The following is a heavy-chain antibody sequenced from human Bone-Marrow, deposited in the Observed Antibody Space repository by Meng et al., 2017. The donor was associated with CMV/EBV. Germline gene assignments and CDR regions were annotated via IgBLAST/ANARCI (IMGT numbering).Heavy chain of an antibody. CDR2: INYSGST. V-gene: IGHV4-61*01. CDR3: ARGPLLDFWSGYYNEGYYYYGMDV. D-gene: IGHD3-3*01. Sequence: GSLRLSCTVSGGSVSSGSYYWSWIRQPPGKGLEWIGYINYSGSTNYNPALKSRVTISVDTSKNQFSLKLSSVTAADTAVYYCARGPLLDFWSGYYNEGYYYYGMDVWGQGTTVTVSS. J-gene: IGHJ6*02. CDR1: GGSVSSGSYY.